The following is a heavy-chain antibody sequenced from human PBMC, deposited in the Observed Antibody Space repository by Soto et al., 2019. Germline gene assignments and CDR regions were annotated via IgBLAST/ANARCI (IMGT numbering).Heavy chain of an antibody. J-gene: IGHJ4*02. CDR3: ARGWKDSSGYYFSLLNYYFDY. CDR1: GYTFTGYY. CDR2: INPNSGGT. V-gene: IGHV1-2*02. D-gene: IGHD3-22*01. Sequence: QVQLVQSGAEVKKPGASVKVSCKASGYTFTGYYMHWVRQAPGQGLEWMGWINPNSGGTNYAQKFQGRVTMTRDTSISTAYMELSRLRSDDTAVYYCARGWKDSSGYYFSLLNYYFDYWGQGTLVTVSS.